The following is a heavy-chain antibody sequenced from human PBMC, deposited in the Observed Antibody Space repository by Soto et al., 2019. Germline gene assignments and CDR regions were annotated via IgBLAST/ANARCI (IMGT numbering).Heavy chain of an antibody. CDR3: ARVWGGAFDI. CDR2: IYYSGST. J-gene: IGHJ3*02. V-gene: IGHV4-59*01. Sequence: QVQLQESGPGLVKPSETLSLTCTVSGGSISSYYLSWIRQPPGKGLEWIGYIYYSGSTNYNPSLKSRVTISVDTSKNQFSLKLSSVTAADTAVYYCARVWGGAFDIWGQGTMVTVSS. D-gene: IGHD3-10*01. CDR1: GGSISSYY.